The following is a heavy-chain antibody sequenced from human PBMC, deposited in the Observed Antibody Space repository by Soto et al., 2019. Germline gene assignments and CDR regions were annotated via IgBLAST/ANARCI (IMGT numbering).Heavy chain of an antibody. CDR3: ARDPFSGWYDY. CDR2: INPNSGGT. V-gene: IGHV1-2*02. Sequence: AAVKVSCKASGYTFTGYYVHWVRQAPGQGLEWMGWINPNSGGTNYAQKFQGRVTMTRDTSISTAYMELSRLRSDDTAVYYCARDPFSGWYDYWGQGTLVTVSS. CDR1: GYTFTGYY. D-gene: IGHD6-19*01. J-gene: IGHJ4*02.